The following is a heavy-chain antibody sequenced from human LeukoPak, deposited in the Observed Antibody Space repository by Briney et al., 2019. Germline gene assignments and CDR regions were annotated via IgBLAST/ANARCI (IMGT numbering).Heavy chain of an antibody. CDR1: GFTFSSYS. V-gene: IGHV3-48*02. J-gene: IGHJ3*02. CDR3: ARVDNYYDSSGRHAVDI. Sequence: GGSLRLSCAASGFTFSSYSMNWVRQAPGKGLEWVSYISSSSSTIYYADSVKGRFTISRDNAKNSLYLQMNSLRDEDTAVYYCARVDNYYDSSGRHAVDIWGQGTMVTVSS. CDR2: ISSSSSTI. D-gene: IGHD3-22*01.